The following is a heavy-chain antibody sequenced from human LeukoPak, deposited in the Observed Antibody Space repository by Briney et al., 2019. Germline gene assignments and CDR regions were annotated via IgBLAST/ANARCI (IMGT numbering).Heavy chain of an antibody. J-gene: IGHJ6*02. CDR1: GFTVSINY. CDR2: IYSGGNT. CDR3: ARDRVGYDFWSGYGSERLYYGMDV. D-gene: IGHD3-3*01. V-gene: IGHV3-53*05. Sequence: PGGSLRLSCAASGFTVSINYMSWVRQAPGKGLEWVSVIYSGGNTYYADSVKGRFTISRDNSKNTLYLQMNSLRAEDTAVYYCARDRVGYDFWSGYGSERLYYGMDVWGQGTTVTVSS.